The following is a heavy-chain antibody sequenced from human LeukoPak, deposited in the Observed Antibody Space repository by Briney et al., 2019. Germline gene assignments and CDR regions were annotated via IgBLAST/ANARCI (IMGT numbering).Heavy chain of an antibody. CDR2: ISYDGSNK. V-gene: IGHV3-30-3*01. CDR1: GFTFSSYA. J-gene: IGHJ4*02. CDR3: ARRAGDCSGTSCYTGGYYFDY. D-gene: IGHD2-2*02. Sequence: GGSLRLSCAASGFTFSSYAMHWVRQAPGKGLEWVAVISYDGSNKYYADSVKGRFTISRDNSKNTLYLQMNSLRAEDTAVYYCARRAGDCSGTSCYTGGYYFDYWGQGTLVTVSS.